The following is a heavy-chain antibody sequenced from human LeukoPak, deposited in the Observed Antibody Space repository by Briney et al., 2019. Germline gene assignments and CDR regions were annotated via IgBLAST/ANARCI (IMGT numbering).Heavy chain of an antibody. D-gene: IGHD5-12*01. CDR3: ARGRRVATGAPGGWFDP. V-gene: IGHV1-46*03. Sequence: ASVKVSCKASGYTFTSYYMHWVRQAPGQGLEWMGIINLSGGSTSYAQKFQGRVTMTRDTSTSTVYMELSSLRSEDTAVYYCARGRRVATGAPGGWFDPWGQGTLVTVSS. J-gene: IGHJ5*02. CDR1: GYTFTSYY. CDR2: INLSGGST.